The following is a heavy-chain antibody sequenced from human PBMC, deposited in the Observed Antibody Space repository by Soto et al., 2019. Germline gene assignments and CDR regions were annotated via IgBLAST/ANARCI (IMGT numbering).Heavy chain of an antibody. D-gene: IGHD2-21*02. CDR2: AKNKSGRYMT. CDR1: GFTFSDHF. CDR3: TSSQRSGGDWHCY. V-gene: IGHV3-72*01. J-gene: IGHJ4*02. Sequence: EVQLVESGGGLVQPGGSLRLSCAASGFTFSDHFMEWVRQAPGKGLEWVGRAKNKSGRYMTEYAASVKGRVTISRDESNYSLFLPMNSLATEDTDVYYCTSSQRSGGDWHCYWGQGILVTVSS.